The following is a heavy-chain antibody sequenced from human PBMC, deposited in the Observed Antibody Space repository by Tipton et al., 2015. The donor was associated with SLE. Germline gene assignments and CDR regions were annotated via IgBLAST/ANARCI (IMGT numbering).Heavy chain of an antibody. D-gene: IGHD6-19*01. CDR1: GGSISSYY. CDR2: IYYSGST. V-gene: IGHV4-59*12. CDR3: ARVGDYSGSRWFDP. Sequence: QVQLVQSGAEVKPSETLSLTCTVSGGSISSYYWSWIRQPPGKGLEWIGYIYYSGSTNYNPSLKSRVTMSVDTSKNQFSLTLSSVTAADTAVYYCARVGDYSGSRWFDPWGQGTLVTVSS. J-gene: IGHJ5*02.